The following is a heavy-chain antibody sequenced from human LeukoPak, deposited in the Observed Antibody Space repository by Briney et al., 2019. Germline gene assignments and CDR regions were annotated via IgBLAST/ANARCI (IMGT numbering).Heavy chain of an antibody. D-gene: IGHD2-21*02. CDR3: ARGGYCGGDCYSYIDY. CDR1: GGSFSGYY. V-gene: IGHV4-34*01. J-gene: IGHJ4*02. CDR2: INHSGST. Sequence: SETLSLTCAVYGGSFSGYYWSWIRQPPGKGLEWIGEINHSGSTNYNPSLKSRVTISVDTSKNQFSLKLSSATAADTAVYYCARGGYCGGDCYSYIDYWGQGTLVTVSS.